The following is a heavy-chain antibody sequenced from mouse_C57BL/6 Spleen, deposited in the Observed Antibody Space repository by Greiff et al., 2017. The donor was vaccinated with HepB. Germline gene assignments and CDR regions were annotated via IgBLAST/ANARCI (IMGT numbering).Heavy chain of an antibody. CDR1: GFTFSNYW. CDR3: TASLRDYYAMDY. Sequence: EVKVEESGGGLVQPGGSMKLSCVASGFTFSNYWMNWVRQSPEKGLEWVAQIRLKSDNYATHYAESVKGRFTISRDDSKSSVYLQMNNLRAEDTGIYYCTASLRDYYAMDYWGQGTSVTVSS. CDR2: IRLKSDNYAT. D-gene: IGHD1-2*01. J-gene: IGHJ4*01. V-gene: IGHV6-3*01.